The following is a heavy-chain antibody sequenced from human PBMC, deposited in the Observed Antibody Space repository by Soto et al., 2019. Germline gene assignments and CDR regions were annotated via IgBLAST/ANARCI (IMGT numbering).Heavy chain of an antibody. CDR2: VSGSGGTS. CDR3: AKMGYSSDWS. J-gene: IGHJ5*02. D-gene: IGHD6-19*01. V-gene: IGHV3-23*01. CDR1: GFTFSRYD. Sequence: RLSCAAPGFTFSRYDMNWVRQAPGKGLEWVSVVSGSGGTSYYADSVKGRFIISRDNSKNTLYPQMNSLRAEDTALYYCAKMGYSSDWSWGQGTLVTVSS.